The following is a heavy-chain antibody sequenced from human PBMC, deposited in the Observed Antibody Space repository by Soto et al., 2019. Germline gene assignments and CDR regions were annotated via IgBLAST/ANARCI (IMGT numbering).Heavy chain of an antibody. CDR2: ISGSGGST. V-gene: IGHV3-23*01. J-gene: IGHJ5*02. CDR3: AKDRRLVTTRGNWFDP. CDR1: GFTFSSYA. D-gene: IGHD1-1*01. Sequence: GGSLRLSCAASGFTFSSYAMSWVRQAPGKGLEWVSAISGSGGSTYYADSVKGRFTISRDNSKNTLYLQMNSLRAEDTAVYYCAKDRRLVTTRGNWFDPWGQGTLVTVSS.